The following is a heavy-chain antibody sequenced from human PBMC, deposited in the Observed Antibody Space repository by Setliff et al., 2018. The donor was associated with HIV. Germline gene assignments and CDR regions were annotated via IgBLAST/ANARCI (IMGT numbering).Heavy chain of an antibody. CDR3: VTGPGGPVGRDPPNGY. Sequence: TLSLTCTVSGVSITNGTFYWNWIRQPAGKGLEWIGRIAKTGSTNYNPSLKSRLTISMDTSKNQFSLKLNSVTAADTAIYYCVTGPGGPVGRDPPNGYWGQGTLVTVSS. J-gene: IGHJ4*02. CDR1: GVSITNGTFY. V-gene: IGHV4-61*02. CDR2: IAKTGST. D-gene: IGHD2-8*01.